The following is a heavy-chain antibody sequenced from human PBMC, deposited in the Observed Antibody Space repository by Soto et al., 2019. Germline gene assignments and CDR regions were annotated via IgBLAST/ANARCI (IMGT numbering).Heavy chain of an antibody. CDR3: ARWFTYGNFDYFDY. CDR1: GFTFSSDW. V-gene: IGHV3-74*01. CDR2: IDRGGRTT. J-gene: IGHJ4*02. D-gene: IGHD3-10*01. Sequence: GGSLRLSCAASGFTFSSDWMHWFRQAPGKGLVWVSRIDRGGRTTTYADSVKGRFTISRDNAKNTLYLQMNGLRAEDTALYYCARWFTYGNFDYFDYWGQGTQVTVSS.